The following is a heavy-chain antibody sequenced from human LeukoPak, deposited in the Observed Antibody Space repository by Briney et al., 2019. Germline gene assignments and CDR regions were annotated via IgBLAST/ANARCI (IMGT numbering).Heavy chain of an antibody. Sequence: PSETLSLTCTVSGGSISTYYWSWIRQPPGKGLEWIWYIYYSGGTNYNPSLKSRVTISVDTSKNQFSLKLSSVTAADTAVYYCAREREYGDYDTGDYYYYYYVDVWGKGTTVTVSS. D-gene: IGHD4-17*01. CDR3: AREREYGDYDTGDYYYYYYVDV. CDR1: GGSISTYY. V-gene: IGHV4-59*01. J-gene: IGHJ6*03. CDR2: IYYSGGT.